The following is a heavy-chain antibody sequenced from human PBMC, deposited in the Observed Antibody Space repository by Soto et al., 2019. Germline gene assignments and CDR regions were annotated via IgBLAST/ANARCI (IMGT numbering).Heavy chain of an antibody. CDR2: IYPSGGNT. CDR3: AKEGAE. V-gene: IGHV1-46*01. CDR1: GYNFIYNY. Sequence: QGQLVQSGADVMNPGASVKISCTASGYNFIYNYIYWVRQAPGQGLEYMGLIYPSGGNTNYAQEFQDIVTMTRDTSTNTVYLELTSLKFGETTMSYCAKEGAEWGQGILVTVSS. J-gene: IGHJ1*01.